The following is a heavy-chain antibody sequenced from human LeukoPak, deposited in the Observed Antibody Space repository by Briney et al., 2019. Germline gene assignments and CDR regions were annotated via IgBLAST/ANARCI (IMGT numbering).Heavy chain of an antibody. J-gene: IGHJ4*02. CDR3: AKVSQPAGTTKYYFDY. CDR2: ISGSGGST. D-gene: IGHD6-19*01. CDR1: GFTFSSYA. Sequence: GGSLRLSCAASGFTFSSYAMSWVRQAPGKGLEWVSAISGSGGSTYYADSVKGRFTISRDNSKNTLYLQMNSLRAEDTAVYYCAKVSQPAGTTKYYFDYWGQGTLATVSS. V-gene: IGHV3-23*01.